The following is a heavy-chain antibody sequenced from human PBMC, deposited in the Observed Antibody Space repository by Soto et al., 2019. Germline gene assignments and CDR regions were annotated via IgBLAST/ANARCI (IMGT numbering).Heavy chain of an antibody. J-gene: IGHJ3*02. CDR2: ISAYNGNT. V-gene: IGHV1-18*01. D-gene: IGHD6-19*01. CDR1: GYTYTSYG. CDR3: ARGHMEQWLVVVGAFEI. Sequence: ASVKVSCKASGYTYTSYGISWVRQAPGQWLEWMGWISAYNGNTNYAQKLRGRVTMTTDTSTSTAYMELRSLRSDDTAVYYCARGHMEQWLVVVGAFEIWGQGTMVTVSS.